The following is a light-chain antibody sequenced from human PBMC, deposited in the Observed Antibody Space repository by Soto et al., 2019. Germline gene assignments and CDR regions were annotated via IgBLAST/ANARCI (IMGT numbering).Light chain of an antibody. Sequence: DIQMTQSPSTLSASVGDRVTITCRASQSISSWLAWYQQKPGKAPKLLIYDASSLESGVPSRFSGRGSGTEFTLTISSLQPDDFATYYCQQYNSYSGTFGQGTKV. J-gene: IGKJ1*01. V-gene: IGKV1-5*01. CDR1: QSISSW. CDR2: DAS. CDR3: QQYNSYSGT.